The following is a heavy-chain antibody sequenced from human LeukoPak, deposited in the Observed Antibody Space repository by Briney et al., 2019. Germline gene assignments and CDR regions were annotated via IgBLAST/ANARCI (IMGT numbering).Heavy chain of an antibody. CDR1: GYSFISYW. CDR3: ARAYQTITVAGSFSFYFDY. CDR2: IYPGDSDT. J-gene: IGHJ4*02. D-gene: IGHD6-19*01. V-gene: IGHV5-51*01. Sequence: GESLKISCKGSGYSFISYWIGWVRQMPGKGLEWMGIIYPGDSDTSYSPSFQGQVTISADKSISTAYLQWSSLKASDTAMYYCARAYQTITVAGSFSFYFDYWGQGTLVTVSS.